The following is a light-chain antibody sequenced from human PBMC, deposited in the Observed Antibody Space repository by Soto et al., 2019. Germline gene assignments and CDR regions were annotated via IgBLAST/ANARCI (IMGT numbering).Light chain of an antibody. CDR2: EVS. J-gene: IGLJ1*01. Sequence: QSALTQPPSVSGSPGQSVTISCTGTSSDVGGYNYVSWYQQHPGKAPKLMIYEVSKRPSGVPDRFSGSKSGNTASLTVSGLQAEDEADYYCSSYAGSNNFRVFGTGTKLTVL. CDR1: SSDVGGYNY. V-gene: IGLV2-8*01. CDR3: SSYAGSNNFRV.